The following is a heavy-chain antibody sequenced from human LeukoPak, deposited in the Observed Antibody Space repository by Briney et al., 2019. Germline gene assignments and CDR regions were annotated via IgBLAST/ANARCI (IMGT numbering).Heavy chain of an antibody. V-gene: IGHV3-21*01. CDR1: GFTFSSYS. CDR2: ISSSSTYI. D-gene: IGHD1-1*01. CDR3: ARDLGVTWNDWDVDY. Sequence: PGGSLRLSCAASGFTFSSYSMNWVRQAPGKGLEWVSSISSSSTYIYYADSVKGRFTISRDNAKNSLYLQMKSLRAEGAAVYYCARDLGVTWNDWDVDYWGQGTLVTVAS. J-gene: IGHJ4*02.